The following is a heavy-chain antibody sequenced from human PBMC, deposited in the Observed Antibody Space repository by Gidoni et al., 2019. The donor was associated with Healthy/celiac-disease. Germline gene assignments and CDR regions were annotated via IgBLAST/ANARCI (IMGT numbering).Heavy chain of an antibody. V-gene: IGHV3-7*01. CDR3: ARVPSAAAGIYYYYYYYMDV. J-gene: IGHJ6*03. CDR2: IKQDGSEK. CDR1: GFTFSSYW. Sequence: EVQLVESGGGLVQPGGSLSLSCAASGFTFSSYWMTWVRQAPGKGLEWVANIKQDGSEKYYVDSVKGRFTISRDNAKNSLYLQMNSLRAEDTAVYYYARVPSAAAGIYYYYYYYMDVWGKGTTVTVSS. D-gene: IGHD6-13*01.